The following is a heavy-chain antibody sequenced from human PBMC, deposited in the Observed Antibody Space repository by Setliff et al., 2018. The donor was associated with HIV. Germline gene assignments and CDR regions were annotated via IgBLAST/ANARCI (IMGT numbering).Heavy chain of an antibody. Sequence: SGPTLVNPTQTLTLTSTFSGFSLNTGGMSVSWIRQPPGKPLEWLARIDWDDDKYYTTSLKTRLTISKDTSRKQVVLTMTNMDPVDTATYYWARIDKERGRHSFDPWGQGILVTVSS. CDR2: IDWDDDK. D-gene: IGHD3-3*02. CDR3: ARIDKERGRHSFDP. CDR1: GFSLNTGGMS. J-gene: IGHJ5*02. V-gene: IGHV2-70*11.